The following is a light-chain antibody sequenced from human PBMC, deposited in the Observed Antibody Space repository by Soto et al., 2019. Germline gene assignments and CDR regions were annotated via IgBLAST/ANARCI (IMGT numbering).Light chain of an antibody. V-gene: IGKV4-1*01. J-gene: IGKJ4*01. Sequence: DIVMTQTHDSLAVSLGERATMNCKCSRSVLYKSNNKNHLAWYQQKPGQPPQLIIYWASTRESGVPERFSGSGSGTDFTLTISSLEAEDVAFYWCQQYFDVPFTFGGGTKVDIK. CDR1: RSVLYKSNNKNH. CDR3: QQYFDVPFT. CDR2: WAS.